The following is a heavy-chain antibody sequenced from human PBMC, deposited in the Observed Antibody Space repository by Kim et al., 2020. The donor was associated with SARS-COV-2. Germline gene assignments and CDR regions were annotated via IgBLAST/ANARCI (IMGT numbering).Heavy chain of an antibody. CDR3: AKSASGWYLGYSDY. D-gene: IGHD6-19*01. Sequence: ADSVKGRFTISRDNSKNTLYLQMNSLRAGDTAVYYCAKSASGWYLGYSDYWGQGTLVTVSS. V-gene: IGHV3-23*01. J-gene: IGHJ4*02.